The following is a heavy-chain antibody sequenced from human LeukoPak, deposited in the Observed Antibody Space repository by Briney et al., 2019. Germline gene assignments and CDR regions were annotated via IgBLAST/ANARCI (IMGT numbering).Heavy chain of an antibody. J-gene: IGHJ4*02. D-gene: IGHD5-24*01. CDR1: GFTFSDYE. CDR2: IRSKTYRGTT. V-gene: IGHV3-49*04. Sequence: GGSLRLSCTASGFTFSDYEMSWVRQAPGKGLEWVGFIRSKTYRGTTEYAASVKGRFTISRDDSKSIAYLQMNSLKTEDTAVYYCTRVFRRDGYNSFDYWGQGTLVTVSS. CDR3: TRVFRRDGYNSFDY.